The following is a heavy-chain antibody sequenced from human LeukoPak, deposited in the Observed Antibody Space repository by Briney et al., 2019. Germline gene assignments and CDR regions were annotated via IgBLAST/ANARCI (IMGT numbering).Heavy chain of an antibody. CDR3: AREHTSGTYYTDY. CDR1: GFTFSDYY. D-gene: IGHD1-26*01. J-gene: IGHJ4*02. Sequence: GGSLRLSCAASGFTFSDYYMTWIRQAPGKGLEWVSYISNSGSTIYYADSVKGRFTISRDNGKNSLYLQMNSLRAEDTAVYYCAREHTSGTYYTDYWGQGTLVTVSS. CDR2: ISNSGSTI. V-gene: IGHV3-11*01.